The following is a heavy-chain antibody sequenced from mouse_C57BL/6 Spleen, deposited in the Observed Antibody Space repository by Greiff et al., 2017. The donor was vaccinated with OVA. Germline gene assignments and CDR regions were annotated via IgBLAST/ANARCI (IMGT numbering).Heavy chain of an antibody. V-gene: IGHV1-81*01. Sequence: VMLVESGAELARPGASVKLSCKASGYTFTSYGISWVKQRTGQGLEWIGEIYPRSGNTYYNEKFKGKATLTADKSSSTAYMELRSLTSEDSAVYFCAIYGSSHRGFAYWGQGTLVTVSA. CDR2: IYPRSGNT. D-gene: IGHD1-1*01. CDR1: GYTFTSYG. CDR3: AIYGSSHRGFAY. J-gene: IGHJ3*01.